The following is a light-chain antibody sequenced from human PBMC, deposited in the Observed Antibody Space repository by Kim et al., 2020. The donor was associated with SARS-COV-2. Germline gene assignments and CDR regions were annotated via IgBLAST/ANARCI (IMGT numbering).Light chain of an antibody. J-gene: IGLJ3*02. CDR1: SNNVGDQG. CDR2: RNN. CDR3: SAWDSSRVGWV. V-gene: IGLV10-54*04. Sequence: TATLTCAGNSNNVGDQGAAWLQQHQGHPPKLLSYRNNNRPSGISERFSASRSGNTASLTITGLQPEDEADYYCSAWDSSRVGWVFGGGTQLTVL.